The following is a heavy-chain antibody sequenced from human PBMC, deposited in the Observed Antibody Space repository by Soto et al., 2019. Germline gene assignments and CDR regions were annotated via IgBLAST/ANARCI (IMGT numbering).Heavy chain of an antibody. CDR2: IIPIFGTA. J-gene: IGHJ6*02. D-gene: IGHD4-17*01. CDR1: GGTFSSYA. Sequence: GASVKVSCKASGGTFSSYAISWVRQAPGQGLEWMGGIIPIFGTANYAQKFQGRVTITADESTSTAYMELSSLRAEDTAVYYCAKSRISTTVHSGLDVWGQGTTVTVSS. V-gene: IGHV1-69*13. CDR3: AKSRISTTVHSGLDV.